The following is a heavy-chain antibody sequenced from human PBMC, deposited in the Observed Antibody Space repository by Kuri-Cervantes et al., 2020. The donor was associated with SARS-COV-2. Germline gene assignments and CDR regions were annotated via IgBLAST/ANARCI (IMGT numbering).Heavy chain of an antibody. V-gene: IGHV3-69-1*01. Sequence: GESLKISCAASGFTFSDYYMNWVRQAPGKGLEWVSSISSSSTIYYADSVKGRFTISRDNAKNSLYLQMNSLKTEDTAVYYCTHRGRAPRPYYFDYWGQGTLVTVSS. J-gene: IGHJ4*02. CDR1: GFTFSDYY. CDR2: ISSSSTI. CDR3: THRGRAPRPYYFDY. D-gene: IGHD3-16*01.